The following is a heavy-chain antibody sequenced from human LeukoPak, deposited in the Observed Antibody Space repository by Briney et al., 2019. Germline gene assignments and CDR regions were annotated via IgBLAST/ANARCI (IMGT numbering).Heavy chain of an antibody. Sequence: PSETLSLTCAVYGGSFSGYHWTWLRQSPGKGREWIGDINPSGSTYYNPSLKRRLTISVDTSKTQFSLILRSVTAADTAVYYCARGRHDITMIVVVMTSVSYYLDVWGKGTTVTVS. CDR2: INPSGST. CDR1: GGSFSGYH. D-gene: IGHD3-22*01. J-gene: IGHJ6*03. CDR3: ARGRHDITMIVVVMTSVSYYLDV. V-gene: IGHV4-34*01.